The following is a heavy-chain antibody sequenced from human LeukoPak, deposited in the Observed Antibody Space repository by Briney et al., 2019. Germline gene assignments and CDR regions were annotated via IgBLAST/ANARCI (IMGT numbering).Heavy chain of an antibody. CDR1: GFTFSSYG. Sequence: GGSLRLSCAASGFTFSSYGMHWVRQAPGKGLEWVAFIRSDEITKYHADSVKGRFTVSRDNSKKTLYLQINSLRAEDTAIYYCVKDFVLYFDLWGRGTLVTVSS. CDR2: IRSDEITK. CDR3: VKDFVLYFDL. D-gene: IGHD3-3*01. J-gene: IGHJ2*01. V-gene: IGHV3-30*02.